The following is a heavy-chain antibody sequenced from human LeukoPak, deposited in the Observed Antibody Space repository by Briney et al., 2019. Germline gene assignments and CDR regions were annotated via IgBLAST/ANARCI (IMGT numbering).Heavy chain of an antibody. Sequence: SETLSLTCTVSGGSIRGYYWSWIRQPAGKGLEWSGRISTSGSSNYNPSLKSRVTMSLDTSNKQFSLKLSSVTAADTAVDYCARALHYNDSSGPIDYWGQRTLVTVSS. CDR2: ISTSGSS. V-gene: IGHV4-4*07. CDR1: GGSIRGYY. CDR3: ARALHYNDSSGPIDY. J-gene: IGHJ4*02. D-gene: IGHD3-22*01.